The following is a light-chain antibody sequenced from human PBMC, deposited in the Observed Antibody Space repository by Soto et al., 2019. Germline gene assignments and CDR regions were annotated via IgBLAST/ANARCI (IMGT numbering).Light chain of an antibody. CDR3: QHYGSLVLT. V-gene: IGKV3-20*01. Sequence: EIVLTQSPGTLSLSPGERATLSCRASQSVSSSYLAWYQQKPGQAPRLLIYGASSRATGIPDRFSGSGSGTDFTLTISRLETEDFPVSYCQHYGSLVLTFGGGTKVEIK. CDR2: GAS. J-gene: IGKJ4*01. CDR1: QSVSSSY.